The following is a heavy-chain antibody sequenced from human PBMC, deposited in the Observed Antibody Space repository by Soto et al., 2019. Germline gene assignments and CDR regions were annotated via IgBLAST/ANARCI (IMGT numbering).Heavy chain of an antibody. CDR2: IYYSGST. CDR1: GGSISSYY. V-gene: IGHV4-59*01. Sequence: SETLSLTCTVSGGSISSYYWSWIRQPPGKGLEWIGYIYYSGSTNYNPSLKSRVTISVDTSKNQFSLKLSSVTAADTAVYYCATQNWNYQGNWFDPWGQGTLVTVSS. J-gene: IGHJ5*02. D-gene: IGHD1-7*01. CDR3: ATQNWNYQGNWFDP.